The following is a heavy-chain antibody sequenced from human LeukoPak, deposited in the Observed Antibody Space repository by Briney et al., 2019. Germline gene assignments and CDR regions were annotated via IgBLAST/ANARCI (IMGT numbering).Heavy chain of an antibody. J-gene: IGHJ4*02. D-gene: IGHD3-10*01. Sequence: SEALSLTCTVSGDSISSNTYYWSWVRQHPGKGLEWIVYIHYSASTYYNPSLKSLVSMAVDTSKNQFSLNVNSMTDRDTAVYYCARLYGAGSNYFDYWGQGTLVTVSS. V-gene: IGHV4-31*01. CDR3: ARLYGAGSNYFDY. CDR2: IHYSAST. CDR1: GDSISSNTYY.